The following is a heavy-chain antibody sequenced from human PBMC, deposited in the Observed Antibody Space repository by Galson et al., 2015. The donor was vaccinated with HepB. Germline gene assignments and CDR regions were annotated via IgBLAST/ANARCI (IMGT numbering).Heavy chain of an antibody. D-gene: IGHD3-10*01. CDR1: GGTFSSYA. CDR3: ARAGGGSGSTYYYYYMDV. Sequence: SVKVSCKASGGTFSSYAISWVRQAPGQGLEWMGIINPSGGSTSYAQKFQGRVTMTRDTSTSTVYMELSSLRSEDTAVYYCARAGGGSGSTYYYYYMDVRGKGTTVTVSS. CDR2: INPSGGST. V-gene: IGHV1-46*03. J-gene: IGHJ6*03.